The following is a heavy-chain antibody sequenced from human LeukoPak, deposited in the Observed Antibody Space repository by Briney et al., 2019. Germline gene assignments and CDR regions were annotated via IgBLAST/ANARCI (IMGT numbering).Heavy chain of an antibody. J-gene: IGHJ4*02. V-gene: IGHV6-1*01. CDR2: TYYRSKWHN. CDR1: GDSVPSNSAA. CDR3: ARGTSSSLGY. Sequence: QTLSLTCAISGDSVPSNSAAWHWIRQSPSRGFEWLGRTYYRSKWHNDYAVSVKSRITINPDTSKNQFSLQLNSVTPEDTAVYYCARGTSSSLGYWGQGTLVTVSS. D-gene: IGHD6-13*01.